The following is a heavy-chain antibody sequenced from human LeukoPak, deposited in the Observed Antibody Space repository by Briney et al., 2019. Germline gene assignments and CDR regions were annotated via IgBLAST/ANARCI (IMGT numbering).Heavy chain of an antibody. V-gene: IGHV4-59*08. CDR1: GGSISSYY. Sequence: SETLSLTCTVSGGSISSYYWSWIRQPPGKGLEWIGYIYYSGSTNYNPSLNSRVTISVDTTKNQFSLKLTSVTAADTAVYYCASSPSGYWWNFDCWGQGTLVTVSS. D-gene: IGHD3-22*01. CDR2: IYYSGST. CDR3: ASSPSGYWWNFDC. J-gene: IGHJ4*02.